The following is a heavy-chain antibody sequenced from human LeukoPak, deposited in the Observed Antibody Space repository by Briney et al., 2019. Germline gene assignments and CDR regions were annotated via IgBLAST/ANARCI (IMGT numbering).Heavy chain of an antibody. D-gene: IGHD3-10*01. V-gene: IGHV3-48*02. CDR3: ARSLRGKTFDAFDV. Sequence: GGSLRLSCAASGFTFSSYSMNWVRQTPGKVLEWVSYISSGSYAIFYTDSVKGRFTISRDNAKSSLFLQMNSLRDQDTAVYYCARSLRGKTFDAFDVWGQGTMVTVSS. CDR1: GFTFSSYS. J-gene: IGHJ3*01. CDR2: ISSGSYAI.